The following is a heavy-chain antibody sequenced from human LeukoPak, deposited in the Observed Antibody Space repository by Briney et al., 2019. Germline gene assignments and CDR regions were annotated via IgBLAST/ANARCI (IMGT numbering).Heavy chain of an antibody. CDR1: GFTFSSYA. D-gene: IGHD3-22*01. J-gene: IGHJ4*02. V-gene: IGHV3-30-3*01. Sequence: TGGSLRLSCAASGFTFSSYAMHWVRQAPGKGLEWVAVISYDGSNKYYADSVKGRFTISRDNSKNTLYLQTNSLRAEDTAVYYCARDHPYYYDSSGYGILGYWGQGTLVTVSS. CDR2: ISYDGSNK. CDR3: ARDHPYYYDSSGYGILGY.